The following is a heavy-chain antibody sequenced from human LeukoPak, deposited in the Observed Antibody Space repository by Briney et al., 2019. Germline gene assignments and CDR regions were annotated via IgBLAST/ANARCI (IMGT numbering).Heavy chain of an antibody. J-gene: IGHJ5*02. CDR1: EFTFSSYW. D-gene: IGHD3-3*01. CDR2: ISGSGGST. Sequence: GGSLRLSCVASEFTFSSYWMSWVRQAPGKGLEWVSAISGSGGSTYYADSVKGRFTISRDNSKNTLYLQMNSLRAEDTAVYYCAKVGKVWSRWFDPWGQGTLVTVSS. V-gene: IGHV3-23*01. CDR3: AKVGKVWSRWFDP.